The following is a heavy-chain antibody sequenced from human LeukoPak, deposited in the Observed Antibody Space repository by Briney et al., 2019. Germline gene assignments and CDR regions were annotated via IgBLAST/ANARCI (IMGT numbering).Heavy chain of an antibody. J-gene: IGHJ4*02. D-gene: IGHD2-15*01. CDR2: IRYDGSNK. CDR3: ATYSAPDY. V-gene: IGHV3-30*02. Sequence: GGSLRLSCAASGFTFSSYGMHWVRQAPGKGLEWVTFIRYDGSNKYYADSVKGRFTISRDNSKNTLYLQMNTLRTEDTGAYYCATYSAPDYWGQGTLVTVSS. CDR1: GFTFSSYG.